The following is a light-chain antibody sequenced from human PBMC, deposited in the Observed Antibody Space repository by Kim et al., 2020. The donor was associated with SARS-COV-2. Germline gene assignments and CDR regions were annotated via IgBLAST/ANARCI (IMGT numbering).Light chain of an antibody. CDR3: SSHTSSNTRV. Sequence: QSALTQPASVSGSPGQSISISCTESNSDIGAFEYVSWYQQYPGTAPKLLIYDVSNRPSGVSHRFSGFKSANTASLTISGLQAEDEATYYCSSHTSSNTRVFGGGTKVTVL. CDR1: NSDIGAFEY. V-gene: IGLV2-14*03. CDR2: DVS. J-gene: IGLJ2*01.